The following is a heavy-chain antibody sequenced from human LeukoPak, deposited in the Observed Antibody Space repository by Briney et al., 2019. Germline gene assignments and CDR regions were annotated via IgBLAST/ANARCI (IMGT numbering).Heavy chain of an antibody. CDR2: IYYSGST. V-gene: IGHV4-59*01. Sequence: SETLSLTCTVSGGSISSYYWSWIRQPPGKGLEWIGYIYYSGSTNYNPSLKSRVTISVDTSKNQFSLKLSSVTAADTAVYCCARTEIAAAGSFDYWGQGTLVTVSS. D-gene: IGHD6-13*01. CDR1: GGSISSYY. J-gene: IGHJ4*02. CDR3: ARTEIAAAGSFDY.